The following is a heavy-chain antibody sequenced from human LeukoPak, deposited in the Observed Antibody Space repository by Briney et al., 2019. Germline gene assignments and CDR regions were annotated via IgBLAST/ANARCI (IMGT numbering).Heavy chain of an antibody. CDR1: GGSISSSSYY. J-gene: IGHJ3*02. Sequence: PSETLSLTCTVSGGSISSSSYYWGWIRQPPGKGLEWIGSIYYSGSTYYNPSLKSRVTISVDTSKNQFSLKLSSVTAADTAVYYCARDSVLADIVVGKNAFDIWGQGTMVTVSS. CDR3: ARDSVLADIVVGKNAFDI. V-gene: IGHV4-39*07. CDR2: IYYSGST. D-gene: IGHD2-2*01.